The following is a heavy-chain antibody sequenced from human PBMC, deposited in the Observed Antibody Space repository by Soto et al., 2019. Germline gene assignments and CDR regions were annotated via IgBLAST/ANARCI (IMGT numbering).Heavy chain of an antibody. Sequence: ASVKVSCKASGYTFTSYAMHWVRQAPGQGLEWMGWISAYNGNTNYAQKLQGRVTMTTDTSTSTAYMELRSLRSDDTAVYYCARDIAVAGTYYYYYYMDVWGKGTTVTVSS. V-gene: IGHV1-18*01. D-gene: IGHD6-19*01. CDR3: ARDIAVAGTYYYYYYMDV. CDR2: ISAYNGNT. J-gene: IGHJ6*03. CDR1: GYTFTSYA.